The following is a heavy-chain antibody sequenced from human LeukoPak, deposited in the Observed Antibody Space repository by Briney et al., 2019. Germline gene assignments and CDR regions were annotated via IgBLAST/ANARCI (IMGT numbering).Heavy chain of an antibody. V-gene: IGHV5-51*01. J-gene: IGHJ4*02. CDR2: IYPGDSDT. CDR1: GYSFTSYW. D-gene: IGHD3-22*01. Sequence: GESLKISCKGSGYSFTSYWIGWVRQMPGKGLEWMGIIYPGDSDTRYSPSFQGQVTISADKSISTAYLQWSSLKASDTAMYYCARKRGSNYYDSSGLVDYWGQRTVVTVSS. CDR3: ARKRGSNYYDSSGLVDY.